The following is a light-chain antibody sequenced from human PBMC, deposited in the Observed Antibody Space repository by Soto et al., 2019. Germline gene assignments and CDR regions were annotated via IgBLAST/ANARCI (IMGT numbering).Light chain of an antibody. Sequence: QTVVTQEPSFSVSLGGTVTLTCGLNSGSVSAGHYPSWYQQTPGQAPRTLIYDTNTLSSGVPDRFSGSILGNKAALTITGAQADDESDYYCVLYMGNGISVFGGGTKVTVL. V-gene: IGLV8-61*01. J-gene: IGLJ3*02. CDR2: DTN. CDR1: SGSVSAGHY. CDR3: VLYMGNGISV.